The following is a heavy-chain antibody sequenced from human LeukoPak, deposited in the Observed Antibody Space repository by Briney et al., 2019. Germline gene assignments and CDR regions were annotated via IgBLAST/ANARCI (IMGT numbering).Heavy chain of an antibody. CDR2: INEDGSQI. CDR1: GFTFSRIW. Sequence: GGSLRLSCAASGFTFSRIWMTWVRQAPGQGLEWVANINEDGSQIYYVGSVRGRFTVTRDNARDSLYLQMASLRVEDTAIYYCARDATRGGDFDYWGQGTLVTVSS. CDR3: ARDATRGGDFDY. D-gene: IGHD3-16*01. J-gene: IGHJ4*02. V-gene: IGHV3-7*01.